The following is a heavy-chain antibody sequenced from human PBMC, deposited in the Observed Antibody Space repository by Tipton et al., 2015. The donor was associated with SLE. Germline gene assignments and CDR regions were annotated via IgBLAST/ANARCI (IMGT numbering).Heavy chain of an antibody. V-gene: IGHV4-34*12. D-gene: IGHD5-12*01. J-gene: IGHJ4*02. CDR1: GASFSDYY. CDR2: FIHSETT. Sequence: TLSLTCAVDGASFSDYYWMWARQPPGKGLEWIGEFIHSETTNYNPSLKSRVTISVDTSKNHFSLKLSSVTAADTAVYYCARESGYDWGDFDYWGQGTLVTVSS. CDR3: ARESGYDWGDFDY.